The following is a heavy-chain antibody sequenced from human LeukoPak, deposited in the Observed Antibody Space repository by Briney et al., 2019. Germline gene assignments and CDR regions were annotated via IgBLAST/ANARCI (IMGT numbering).Heavy chain of an antibody. CDR3: ARGHITMVRGVITRLDY. CDR1: GGSISSYY. V-gene: IGHV4-4*07. D-gene: IGHD3-10*01. Sequence: SETLSLTCTVSGGSISSYYWSWIRQPAGKGLEWIGRIYTSGSTNYNPSLKSRVTISVDTSKNQFSLKLSSVTAADTAVYYCARGHITMVRGVITRLDYWGQGTLVTVSS. J-gene: IGHJ4*02. CDR2: IYTSGST.